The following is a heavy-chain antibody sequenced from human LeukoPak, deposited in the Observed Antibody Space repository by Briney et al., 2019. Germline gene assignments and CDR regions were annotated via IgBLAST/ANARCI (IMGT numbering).Heavy chain of an antibody. J-gene: IGHJ4*02. CDR1: GFTFSSYS. CDR2: ISSSSSYI. V-gene: IGHV3-21*01. D-gene: IGHD6-19*01. Sequence: SGGSLRLSCAASGFTFSSYSMNWVRQAPGKGLEWVSSISSSSSYIYYADSVKGRFTISRDNAKNSPYLQMNSLRAEDTAVYYCARDPVAAIDYWGQGTLVTVSS. CDR3: ARDPVAAIDY.